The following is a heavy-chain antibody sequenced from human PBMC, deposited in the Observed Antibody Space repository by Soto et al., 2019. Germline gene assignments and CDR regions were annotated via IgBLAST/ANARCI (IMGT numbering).Heavy chain of an antibody. CDR1: GGTFSSYA. V-gene: IGHV1-69*01. J-gene: IGHJ6*02. Sequence: QVQLVQSGAEVKKPGSSVKVSCKASGGTFSSYAISWVRQAPGQGLEWMGGIIPIFGTANYSQKFQGRVTITADESTSTADMERSSLRSEDTAVYYCARDGGGYQLLGDYYGMDVWGQGTTVTVSS. CDR2: IIPIFGTA. D-gene: IGHD2-2*01. CDR3: ARDGGGYQLLGDYYGMDV.